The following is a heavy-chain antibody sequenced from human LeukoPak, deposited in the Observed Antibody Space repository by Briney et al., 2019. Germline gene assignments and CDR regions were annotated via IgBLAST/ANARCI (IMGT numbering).Heavy chain of an antibody. V-gene: IGHV4-59*12. CDR1: GGPISSYY. D-gene: IGHD5-12*01. CDR3: ARKGFSNSGYDDAFDI. Sequence: SETLSLTCTVSGGPISSYYWSWIRQPPGKGLEWIGYIYYSGSTNYNPSLKSRVTISVDTSKNQFSLKLSSVTAADTAVYYCARKGFSNSGYDDAFDIWGQGTMVTVSS. J-gene: IGHJ3*02. CDR2: IYYSGST.